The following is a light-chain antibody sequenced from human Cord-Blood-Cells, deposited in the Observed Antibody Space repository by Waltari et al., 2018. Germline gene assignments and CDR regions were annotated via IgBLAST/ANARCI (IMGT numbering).Light chain of an antibody. CDR3: QQYGSSRT. V-gene: IGKV3-20*01. Sequence: EIVLTQSPGTLSSSQGERATLSCRASQSVSSSYLAWYQQKPGQAPRLLIYGASSRATGIPDRFSGSGSGTDFTLTISRLEPEDFAVYYCQQYGSSRTFGQGTKLEIK. CDR2: GAS. J-gene: IGKJ2*01. CDR1: QSVSSSY.